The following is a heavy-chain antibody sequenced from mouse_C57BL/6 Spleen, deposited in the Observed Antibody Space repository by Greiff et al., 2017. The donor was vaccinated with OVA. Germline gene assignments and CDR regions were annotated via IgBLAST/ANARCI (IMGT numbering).Heavy chain of an antibody. J-gene: IGHJ2*01. V-gene: IGHV3-6*01. Sequence: EVQRVESGPGLVKPSQSLSLTCSVTGYSITSGYYWNWIRQFPGNKLEWMGYISYDGGNNYNPSLKNRISITRDTSKNHIFLKLNSVTTEDTATYYCASASYSNPFDYWGQGTTLTVSS. CDR1: GYSITSGYY. D-gene: IGHD2-5*01. CDR2: ISYDGGN. CDR3: ASASYSNPFDY.